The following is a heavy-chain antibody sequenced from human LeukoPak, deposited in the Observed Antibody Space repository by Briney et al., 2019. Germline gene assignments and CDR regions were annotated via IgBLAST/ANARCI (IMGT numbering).Heavy chain of an antibody. CDR1: GFTFSSYG. CDR2: ISYDGSNK. CDR3: ARDWTTTYPSYPHYFDY. J-gene: IGHJ4*01. Sequence: GGSLRLSCAASGFTFSSYGMHWVRQAPGKGLEWVAVISYDGSNKYYADSVKGRFTISRDNSKNTLYLQMNSLRAEDTAVYYCARDWTTTYPSYPHYFDYWGHGTLVTVSS. D-gene: IGHD2/OR15-2a*01. V-gene: IGHV3-30*03.